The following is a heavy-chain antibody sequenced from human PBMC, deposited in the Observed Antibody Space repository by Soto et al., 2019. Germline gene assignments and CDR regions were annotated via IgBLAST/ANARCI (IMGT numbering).Heavy chain of an antibody. CDR3: ARGVVAATSRKFDP. D-gene: IGHD2-15*01. J-gene: IGHJ5*02. CDR2: INTSGGST. CDR1: GYTLTNYY. Sequence: GASVKVSCKESGYTLTNYYMHWVRQATGQGLEWMGLINTSGGSTSYAQKFQGRVSMTSDTSTSTVYMELSSLRSEDTAVYYCARGVVAATSRKFDPWGQGTLVTVSS. V-gene: IGHV1-46*01.